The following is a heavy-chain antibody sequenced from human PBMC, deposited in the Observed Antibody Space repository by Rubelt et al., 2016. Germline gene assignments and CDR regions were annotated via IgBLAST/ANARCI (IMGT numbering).Heavy chain of an antibody. CDR3: ARGYGSGSYWNY. Sequence: QVQLQESGPGLVKPSQTLSLTCAVYRGSSSGYYWSWIRQPPGKGLEWIGEINPSGSSNYNPSLRSRVTISVDTSKSQFSLKLGSVTAADTAVYYCARGYGSGSYWNYWGQGTLVSVSS. V-gene: IGHV4-34*09. CDR2: INPSGSS. D-gene: IGHD3-10*01. CDR1: RGSSSGYY. J-gene: IGHJ4*02.